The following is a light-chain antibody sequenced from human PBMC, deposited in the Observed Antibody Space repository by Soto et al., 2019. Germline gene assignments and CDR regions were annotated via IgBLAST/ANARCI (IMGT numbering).Light chain of an antibody. CDR3: QHYNEWPET. CDR1: HSVRSS. V-gene: IGKV3-15*01. J-gene: IGKJ1*01. Sequence: EIVMTQSPATLSLSPGERATLSCRASHSVRSSLSWYQQKPGQAPRLLIHGASTRATGLPGRFSGSGSGTEFPLIISILQYEDFAVYYWQHYNEWPETFGHGTRVEI. CDR2: GAS.